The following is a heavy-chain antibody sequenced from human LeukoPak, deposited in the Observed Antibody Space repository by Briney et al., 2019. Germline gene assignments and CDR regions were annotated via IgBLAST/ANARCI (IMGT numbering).Heavy chain of an antibody. V-gene: IGHV1-2*02. CDR1: GYTFSCYL. J-gene: IGHJ5*02. CDR2: INPNSGGT. Sequence: ASVQFSFKASGYTFSCYLIHWVRQAPGQGLEWMGWINPNSGGTKYSQKFQGRVTITRDTSISTAYMELSRLRSDDTAVYYCARVGLNHWGQGTLVTVSS. CDR3: ARVGLNH.